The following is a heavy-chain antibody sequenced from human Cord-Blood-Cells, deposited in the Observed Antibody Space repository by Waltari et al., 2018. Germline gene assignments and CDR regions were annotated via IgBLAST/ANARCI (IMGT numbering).Heavy chain of an antibody. Sequence: QVQLQQWGAGLLKPSETLSLTCAVYGGSFSGYYWSWIRQPPGKGLEWIGEINHSGSTNYSPSLKSRVTISVDTSKNQFSLKLSSVTAADTAVYYCARNYDFWSGNVYYWGQGTLVTVSS. J-gene: IGHJ4*02. V-gene: IGHV4-34*01. CDR3: ARNYDFWSGNVYY. CDR2: INHSGST. CDR1: GGSFSGYY. D-gene: IGHD3-3*01.